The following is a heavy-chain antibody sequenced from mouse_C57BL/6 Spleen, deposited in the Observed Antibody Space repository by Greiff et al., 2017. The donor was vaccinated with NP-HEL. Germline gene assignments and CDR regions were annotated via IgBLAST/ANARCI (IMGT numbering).Heavy chain of an antibody. CDR3: ALYYYGGALDY. CDR1: GYTFTSYW. D-gene: IGHD1-1*01. Sequence: QVQLQQPGAELVKPGASVKLSCKASGYTFTSYWMHWVKQRPGQGLEWIGEIDPSDSYTNYNQKFKGKATLTVDTSSSTAYMQLSSLTSEDSAVYYCALYYYGGALDYWGQGTSVTVSS. CDR2: IDPSDSYT. J-gene: IGHJ4*01. V-gene: IGHV1-50*01.